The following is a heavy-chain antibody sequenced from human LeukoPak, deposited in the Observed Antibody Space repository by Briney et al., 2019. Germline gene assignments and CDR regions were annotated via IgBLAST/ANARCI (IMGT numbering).Heavy chain of an antibody. V-gene: IGHV3-23*01. Sequence: QPGGSLRLSCEASGFSFSDYYMSWIRQPPGKGLEWVSGMSGSGGSTYYADSVKGRFTISRDNSKNTLYLQMNSLRAEDTAVYYCAKDSYYDYVWGSYRYTNQFDYWGQGTLVTVSS. CDR1: GFSFSDYY. CDR2: MSGSGGST. D-gene: IGHD3-16*02. J-gene: IGHJ4*02. CDR3: AKDSYYDYVWGSYRYTNQFDY.